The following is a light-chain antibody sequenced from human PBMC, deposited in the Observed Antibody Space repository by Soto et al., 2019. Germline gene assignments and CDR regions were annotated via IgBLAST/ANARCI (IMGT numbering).Light chain of an antibody. CDR1: QSVSSY. J-gene: IGKJ2*01. CDR2: DAS. V-gene: IGKV3-11*01. Sequence: EIVLTQSPATLSLSPGERATLSCRASQSVSSYLAWYQQKPGQAPRLLIYDASNRATGIPARFSGSGSGTDFTLTISSLEPEDFAVYYCQQRSNWPREAYTFGQGTQVDIK. CDR3: QQRSNWPREAYT.